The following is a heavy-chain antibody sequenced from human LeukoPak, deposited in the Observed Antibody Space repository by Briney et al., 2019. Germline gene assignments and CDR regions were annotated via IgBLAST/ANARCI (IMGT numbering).Heavy chain of an antibody. D-gene: IGHD3-16*01. CDR2: ISGTGGST. Sequence: GGSLRLSCAASGFTFSTYAMTWVRQAPGKGLEWVSLISGTGGSTYYADSVKGRFTISRDNSKNTLYLQMNSLRAEDTTVYYCAALRPFDYWGQGTLVTVSS. V-gene: IGHV3-23*01. J-gene: IGHJ4*02. CDR1: GFTFSTYA. CDR3: AALRPFDY.